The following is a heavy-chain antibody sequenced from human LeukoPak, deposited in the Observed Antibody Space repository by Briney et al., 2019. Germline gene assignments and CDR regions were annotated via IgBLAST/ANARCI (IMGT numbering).Heavy chain of an antibody. J-gene: IGHJ4*02. CDR3: AKDRPNYYESNGHYYRRDGDY. D-gene: IGHD3-22*01. CDR1: GFTFNIYA. V-gene: IGHV3-23*01. Sequence: PGGSLRLSCAASGFTFNIYAMSWVRQAPGKGLERVSSIRSSGDYTYYEDSVKGRFTISRDNSKNTLYLQMNSLRAEDTAIYYCAKDRPNYYESNGHYYRRDGDYWGQGTLVTVSS. CDR2: IRSSGDYT.